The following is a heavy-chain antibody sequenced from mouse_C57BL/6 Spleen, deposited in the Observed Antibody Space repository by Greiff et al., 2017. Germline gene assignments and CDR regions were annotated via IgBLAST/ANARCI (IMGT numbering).Heavy chain of an antibody. CDR3: AREVNYYGSSYRYFDV. Sequence: QVQLKESGAELARPGASVKLSCKASGYTFTSYGISWVKQRTGQGLEWIGEIYPRSGNTYYNEKFKGKATLTADKSSSTAYMELRSLTSEDSAVYFCAREVNYYGSSYRYFDVWGTGTTVTVSS. J-gene: IGHJ1*03. CDR2: IYPRSGNT. CDR1: GYTFTSYG. D-gene: IGHD1-1*01. V-gene: IGHV1-81*01.